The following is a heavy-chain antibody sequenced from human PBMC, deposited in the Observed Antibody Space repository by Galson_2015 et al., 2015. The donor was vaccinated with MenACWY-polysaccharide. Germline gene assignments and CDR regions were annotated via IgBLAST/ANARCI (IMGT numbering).Heavy chain of an antibody. V-gene: IGHV1-8*01. CDR2: MNPNSGNT. J-gene: IGHJ5*02. CDR1: GYGFSSYD. D-gene: IGHD3-22*01. CDR3: ARGGKYYYDSSGYLNWFDP. Sequence: SVKVSCKASGYGFSSYDINWVRQTTGQGLEWMGWMNPNSGNTGYAQKFQGRVTMTRNTSISIAYMELNSLRSEDTAVYYCARGGKYYYDSSGYLNWFDPWGQGTLVTVSS.